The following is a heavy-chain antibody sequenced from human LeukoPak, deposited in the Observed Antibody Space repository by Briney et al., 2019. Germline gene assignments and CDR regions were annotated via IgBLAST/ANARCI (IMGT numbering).Heavy chain of an antibody. V-gene: IGHV4-34*01. J-gene: IGHJ5*02. CDR2: INHSGST. D-gene: IGHD3-22*01. Sequence: PSETLSLTCAVYGGSFSGYYWSWIRQPPGKGLEWIGEINHSGSTNYNPSLKSRVTISVDTSKNQFSLKLSSVTAADTAVYYCARWAYDSSGWDWFDPWGQGTLVTVSS. CDR1: GGSFSGYY. CDR3: ARWAYDSSGWDWFDP.